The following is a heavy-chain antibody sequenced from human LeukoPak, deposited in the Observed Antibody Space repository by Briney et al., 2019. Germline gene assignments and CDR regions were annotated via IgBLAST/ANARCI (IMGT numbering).Heavy chain of an antibody. CDR1: GFTFSGYT. J-gene: IGHJ4*02. CDR3: AKDYDFWSGYSYAADY. V-gene: IGHV3-23*01. Sequence: GGSLRLSCAASGFTFSGYTMTWVRQAPGKGLEWVSTISTSGGSTHYADSVKGRFTISRDNSKNTLYLQMNSLRAEDTAVYYCAKDYDFWSGYSYAADYWGQGTLVTVSS. D-gene: IGHD3-3*01. CDR2: ISTSGGST.